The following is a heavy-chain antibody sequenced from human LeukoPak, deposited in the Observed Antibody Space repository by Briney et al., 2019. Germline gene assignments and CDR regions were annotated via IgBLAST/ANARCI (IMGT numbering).Heavy chain of an antibody. J-gene: IGHJ4*02. CDR3: ARRSGIAVAGAFDY. Sequence: GGSLRLSCAASGFTFDDYAMHWVRQAPGKGLEWVSSVSGSGGSTHYADSVKGRFTISRDNSKNTLYLQMNSLRAEDTAVYYCARRSGIAVAGAFDYWGQGTLVTVSS. D-gene: IGHD6-19*01. CDR2: VSGSGGST. CDR1: GFTFDDYA. V-gene: IGHV3-23*01.